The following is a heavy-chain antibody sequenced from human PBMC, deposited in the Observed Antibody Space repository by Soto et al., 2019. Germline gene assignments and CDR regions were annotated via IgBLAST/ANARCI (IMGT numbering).Heavy chain of an antibody. Sequence: QVQLVESGGGVLQPGRSLRLSCAASGFTFSSYGMHWVRQAPGKGLEWVAVISYDGSNKYYADSVKGRFTISRDNSKNTLYLQMNSLRAEDTAVYYCAKDRGSGWYFDYWGQGTLVTVSS. V-gene: IGHV3-30*18. J-gene: IGHJ4*02. CDR3: AKDRGSGWYFDY. CDR1: GFTFSSYG. D-gene: IGHD6-19*01. CDR2: ISYDGSNK.